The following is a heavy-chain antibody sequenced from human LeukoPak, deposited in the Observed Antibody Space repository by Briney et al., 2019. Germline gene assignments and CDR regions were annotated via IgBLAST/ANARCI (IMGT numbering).Heavy chain of an antibody. V-gene: IGHV1-18*01. CDR3: ARGGSPVYYYYMDV. D-gene: IGHD6-6*01. J-gene: IGHJ6*03. Sequence: HWASVKVSCKASGYTFTSYGISWVRQAPGQGLEWMGWISTYNGNTNYAQKLQGRVTMTTDTSTTTAYMELRSLRSDDTAVYYCARGGSPVYYYYMDVWGKGTTVTVSS. CDR2: ISTYNGNT. CDR1: GYTFTSYG.